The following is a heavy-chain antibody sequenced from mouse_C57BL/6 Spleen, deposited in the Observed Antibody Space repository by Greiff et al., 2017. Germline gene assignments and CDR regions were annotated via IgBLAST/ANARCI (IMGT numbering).Heavy chain of an antibody. D-gene: IGHD2-4*01. V-gene: IGHV1-55*01. Sequence: QVHVKQPGAELVKPGASVKMSCKASGYTFTSYWITWVKQRPGQGLEWIGSIYPGSGSNNYNEKFKSKATLTVDKSSSTVYMQLSSLTSEDSAVYYCARSMGLRRYFDVWGTGTTVTVSS. CDR1: GYTFTSYW. CDR2: IYPGSGSN. J-gene: IGHJ1*03. CDR3: ARSMGLRRYFDV.